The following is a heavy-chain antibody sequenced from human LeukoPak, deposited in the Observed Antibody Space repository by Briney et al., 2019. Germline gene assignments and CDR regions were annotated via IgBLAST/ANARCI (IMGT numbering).Heavy chain of an antibody. J-gene: IGHJ4*02. D-gene: IGHD1-26*01. CDR2: ISSSSSYI. V-gene: IGHV3-21*01. Sequence: GGSLRLSCAASGFTFSSYSMNWVRQAPGKGPEWVSSISSSSSYIYYADSVKGRFTISRDNAKNSLYLQMNSLRAEDTAVYYCARETQVGATVDYWGQGTLVTVSS. CDR1: GFTFSSYS. CDR3: ARETQVGATVDY.